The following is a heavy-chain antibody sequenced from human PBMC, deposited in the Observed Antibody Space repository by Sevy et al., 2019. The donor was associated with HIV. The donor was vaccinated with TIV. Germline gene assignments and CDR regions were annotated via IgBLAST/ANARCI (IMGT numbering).Heavy chain of an antibody. CDR1: GGSISSYF. D-gene: IGHD2-21*01. J-gene: IGHJ4*02. CDR3: ARDDSANPRVFVY. V-gene: IGHV4-59*13. CDR2: IYYTGTT. Sequence: SETLSLTCSVSGGSISSYFWGWIRQPPGKGLEWLGNIYYTGTTSYNPSLKNRVTISLDTSKSHFSLKLTSVTAADTAVYYCARDDSANPRVFVYWGQGTLVTVSS.